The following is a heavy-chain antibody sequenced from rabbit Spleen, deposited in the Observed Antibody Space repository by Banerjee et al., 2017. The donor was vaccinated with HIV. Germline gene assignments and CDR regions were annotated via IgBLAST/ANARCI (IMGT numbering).Heavy chain of an antibody. Sequence: QSLEESGGGLVKPGASLTLTCKASGFDLSSYYYMSWVRQAPGKGLEWIGCIYIDSSETWYATWAKGRFTISKTSSTTVTLQMNTLTAADTATYFCARDTSSSFSSYGMDLWGPGPLVTVS. J-gene: IGHJ6*01. CDR3: ARDTSSSFSSYGMDL. CDR1: GFDLSSYYY. V-gene: IGHV1S40*01. D-gene: IGHD1-1*01. CDR2: IYIDSSET.